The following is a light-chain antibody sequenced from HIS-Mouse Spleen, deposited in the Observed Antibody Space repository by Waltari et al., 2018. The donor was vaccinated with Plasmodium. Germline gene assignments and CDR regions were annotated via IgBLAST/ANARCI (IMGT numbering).Light chain of an antibody. Sequence: DIQMTQSPSSLSASVGDRVTITCRASQSISNYLNWYQQKPGKAPKLLIYAASSLQSGVPSRFSGNGSGTDFTLTISSLQPEDFATYYCQQSYSTWTFGQGTKVEIK. CDR3: QQSYSTWT. CDR1: QSISNY. J-gene: IGKJ1*01. CDR2: AAS. V-gene: IGKV1-39*01.